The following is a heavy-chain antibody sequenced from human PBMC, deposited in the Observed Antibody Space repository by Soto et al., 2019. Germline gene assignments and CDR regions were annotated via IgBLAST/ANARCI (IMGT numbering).Heavy chain of an antibody. Sequence: GGSLRLSCAASGFTFSSYAMSWVRQAPGKGLEWVSAISGSGGSTYYADSVKGRFTISRDNSKNTLYLQMNSLRAEDTAVYYCAKDWLDIVVVPAADSMTTVTTRWFDPWGQGTLVTVSS. CDR3: AKDWLDIVVVPAADSMTTVTTRWFDP. J-gene: IGHJ5*02. CDR1: GFTFSSYA. V-gene: IGHV3-23*01. CDR2: ISGSGGST. D-gene: IGHD2-2*03.